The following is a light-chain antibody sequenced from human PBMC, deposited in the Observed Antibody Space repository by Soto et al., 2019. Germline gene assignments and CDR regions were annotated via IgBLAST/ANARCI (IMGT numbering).Light chain of an antibody. Sequence: EIQMTQSPSSLSASPGDRATISCRASQSISSYLAWYQQKPGQAPRLLIYAASSLQTGIPSRFSGSGSGTDFTLTISSLQPEDFAVYYCQQRYSTPCTFGQGTKV. V-gene: IGKV1-39*01. J-gene: IGKJ1*01. CDR2: AAS. CDR3: QQRYSTPCT. CDR1: QSISSY.